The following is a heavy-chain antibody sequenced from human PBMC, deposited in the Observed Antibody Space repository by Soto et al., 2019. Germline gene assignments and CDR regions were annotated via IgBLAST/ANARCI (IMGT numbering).Heavy chain of an antibody. CDR1: GGCISDINW. D-gene: IGHD3-10*01. J-gene: IGHJ6*02. V-gene: IGHV4-4*02. CDR3: ARFGGGMDV. CDR2: IYHSGTT. Sequence: QVQLQESGPGLVKPSGTLSLTCAVSGGCISDINWWYWIRQPPGKGLEWIGEIYHSGTTHYNPSLMSRLTISVDKSKNQFSLKLSSVTAADTAVYYSARFGGGMDVWGLGTTVTVSS.